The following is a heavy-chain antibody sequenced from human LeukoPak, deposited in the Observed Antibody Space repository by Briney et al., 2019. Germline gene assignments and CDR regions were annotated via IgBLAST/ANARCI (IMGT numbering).Heavy chain of an antibody. V-gene: IGHV1-46*01. Sequence: GASVKVSCKASGYTFTSYYMHWARQAPGQGLEWMGIINPSGGSTSYAQKFQGRVTMTRDTSTSTVYMELSSLRSEDTAVYYCARSVEAELGSYFANWFDPWGQGTLVTVSS. CDR1: GYTFTSYY. D-gene: IGHD1-26*01. CDR3: ARSVEAELGSYFANWFDP. CDR2: INPSGGST. J-gene: IGHJ5*02.